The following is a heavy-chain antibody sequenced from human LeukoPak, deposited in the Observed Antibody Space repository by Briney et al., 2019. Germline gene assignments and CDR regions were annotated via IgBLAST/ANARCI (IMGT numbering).Heavy chain of an antibody. J-gene: IGHJ6*02. D-gene: IGHD3-3*01. V-gene: IGHV1-8*01. CDR3: ARESPQNFRHGMDV. Sequence: ASVKVSCKASGYTFSAYDINWVRQGAGQGLEWIGWMNPDTGNTGCAQKFQGRVTMTRDTSISTAYMELSRLRSDDTAVYYCARESPQNFRHGMDVWGQGTTVTVSS. CDR2: MNPDTGNT. CDR1: GYTFSAYD.